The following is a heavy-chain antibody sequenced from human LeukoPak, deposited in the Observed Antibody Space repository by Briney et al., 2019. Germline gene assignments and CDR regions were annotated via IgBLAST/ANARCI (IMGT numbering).Heavy chain of an antibody. CDR1: GGSISSYY. J-gene: IGHJ4*02. V-gene: IGHV4-59*01. D-gene: IGHD1-26*01. CDR3: ARESRQTGGAVDY. CDR2: IYYSGST. Sequence: SETLSLTCTVSGGSISSYYWSWIRQPPGKGLEWIGYIYYSGSTNYNPSLKSRVTISVDTSKNQFSLKLSSVTAADTAVYYCARESRQTGGAVDYWGQGTLVTVSS.